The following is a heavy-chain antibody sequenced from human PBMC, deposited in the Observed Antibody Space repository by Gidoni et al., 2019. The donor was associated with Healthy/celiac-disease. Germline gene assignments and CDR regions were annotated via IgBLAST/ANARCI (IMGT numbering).Heavy chain of an antibody. CDR3: ARLGFYSSSAVGAMGDAFDI. CDR1: GFTFSSFS. Sequence: EVQLVESGGGLVKPGGSLRLSCAASGFTFSSFSMNGVRQAPGKGLEWVSSISSSSSYIYYADSVKGRFTISRDNAKNSLYLQMNSLRAEDTAVYYCARLGFYSSSAVGAMGDAFDIWGQGTMVTVSS. J-gene: IGHJ3*02. D-gene: IGHD6-6*01. V-gene: IGHV3-21*01. CDR2: ISSSSSYI.